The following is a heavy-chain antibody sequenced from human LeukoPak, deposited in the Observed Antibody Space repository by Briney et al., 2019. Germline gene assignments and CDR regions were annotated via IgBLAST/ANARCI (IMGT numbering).Heavy chain of an antibody. Sequence: TGGSLRLSCAASGFTFSSYSMNWVRQAPGKGLEWVSSISSSNSYIYYADSVKGRFTISRDNAKNSLYLQMNTLRAEDTAVYYCARGGRTTWHGMDVWGQGTTVTVSS. CDR1: GFTFSSYS. CDR3: ARGGRTTWHGMDV. V-gene: IGHV3-21*01. CDR2: ISSSNSYI. J-gene: IGHJ6*02. D-gene: IGHD4-17*01.